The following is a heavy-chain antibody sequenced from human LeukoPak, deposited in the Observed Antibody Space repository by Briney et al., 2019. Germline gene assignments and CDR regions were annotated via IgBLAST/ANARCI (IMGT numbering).Heavy chain of an antibody. D-gene: IGHD1-14*01. CDR1: GYTLTELS. CDR2: FDPEDGET. CDR3: ATVILWGTVHFDY. J-gene: IGHJ4*02. V-gene: IGHV1-24*01. Sequence: ASVKVSCKVSGYTLTELSMHWVRQAPGKGLECVGGFDPEDGETIYAQKFQGRVTMTEDTSTDTAYMELSSLRSEDTAVYYCATVILWGTVHFDYWGQGTLVTVSS.